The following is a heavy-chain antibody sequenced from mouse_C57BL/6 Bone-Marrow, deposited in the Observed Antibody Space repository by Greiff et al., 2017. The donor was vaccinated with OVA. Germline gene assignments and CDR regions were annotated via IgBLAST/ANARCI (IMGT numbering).Heavy chain of an antibody. V-gene: IGHV1-50*01. Sequence: QVQLKQPGAELVKPGASVKLSCKASGYTFTSSWMQWVKQRPGQGLEWIGEIDPSDSYTNYNQKFKGKATLTVDPSSSTAYMQRSSLTSEDSAVYYCASGNYPYYAMDYWGQGTSVTVSS. D-gene: IGHD2-1*01. CDR2: IDPSDSYT. J-gene: IGHJ4*01. CDR1: GYTFTSSW. CDR3: ASGNYPYYAMDY.